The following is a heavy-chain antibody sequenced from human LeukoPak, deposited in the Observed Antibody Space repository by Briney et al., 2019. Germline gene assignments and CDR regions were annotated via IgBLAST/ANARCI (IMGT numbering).Heavy chain of an antibody. CDR1: GFTFSSYW. V-gene: IGHV3-74*01. CDR2: INSDGSST. J-gene: IGHJ3*02. CDR3: ARDCPYDILTGYSAGAFDI. D-gene: IGHD3-9*01. Sequence: SGGSLRLSCAASGFTFSSYWMHWVRQAPGKGLVWVSRINSDGSSTNYADSVKVRFTIPKDNAKNSLYLQMNSLRAEDTAVYYCARDCPYDILTGYSAGAFDIWGQGTMVTVSS.